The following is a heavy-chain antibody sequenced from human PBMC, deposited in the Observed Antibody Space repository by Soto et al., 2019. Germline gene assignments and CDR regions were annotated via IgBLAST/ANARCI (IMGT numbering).Heavy chain of an antibody. V-gene: IGHV3-48*03. CDR2: ISSSGTTS. D-gene: IGHD2-21*01. Sequence: GGSLSLSCASSGFTLSSYEMRWVRQAPEKRLYRVSCISSSGTTSYYASSVQCRFTISRDNAYNSVYLQIASLRADHSALYCSARSTCFPYLSFYWGRGALVTVSS. CDR1: GFTLSSYE. J-gene: IGHJ4*02. CDR3: ARSTCFPYLSFY.